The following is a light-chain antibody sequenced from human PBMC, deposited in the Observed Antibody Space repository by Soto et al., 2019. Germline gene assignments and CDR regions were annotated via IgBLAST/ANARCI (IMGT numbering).Light chain of an antibody. CDR2: AAS. CDR3: QQTSSFPPT. J-gene: IGKJ4*01. V-gene: IGKV1-12*01. CDR1: QGITSW. Sequence: DIQMTQSPSSVSASVGDSLTITCRASQGITSWVAWYQHKPGRAPKLLIYAASRLQSGVPSRFSGSGSGTDFTLTISSLQPEDFGTYYCQQTSSFPPTLGGGTKVDIK.